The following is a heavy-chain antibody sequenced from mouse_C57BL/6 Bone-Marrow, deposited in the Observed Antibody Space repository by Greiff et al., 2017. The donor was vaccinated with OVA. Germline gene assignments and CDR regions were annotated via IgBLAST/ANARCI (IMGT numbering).Heavy chain of an antibody. CDR2: IRSGSSTI. CDR3: ARGSSGY. D-gene: IGHD6-1*01. J-gene: IGHJ2*01. V-gene: IGHV5-17*01. CDR1: GFTFSDYG. Sequence: DVMLVESGGGLVKPGGSLTLSCAASGFTFSDYGMHWVRQAPEKGLEWVAYIRSGSSTIYYADTVKGRFTISRDNAKNTLFLQMTSLRSEDTAMYYCARGSSGYWGQGTTLTVSA.